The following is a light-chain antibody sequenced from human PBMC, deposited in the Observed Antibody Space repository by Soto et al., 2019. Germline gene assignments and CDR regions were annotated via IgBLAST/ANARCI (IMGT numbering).Light chain of an antibody. Sequence: DIQMTQSPSSLSASVGDRVTITCRASQSISNYLNWYQQRPGKAPKFLIYAASSLRTGVPSRFSGSGSGTDFTLTISSMQPEDFATYYCQQSYNSPPTFGQGTKVDIK. CDR1: QSISNY. J-gene: IGKJ1*01. CDR2: AAS. CDR3: QQSYNSPPT. V-gene: IGKV1-39*01.